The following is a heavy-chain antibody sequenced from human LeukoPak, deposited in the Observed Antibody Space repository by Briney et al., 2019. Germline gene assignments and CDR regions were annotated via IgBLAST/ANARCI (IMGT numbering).Heavy chain of an antibody. V-gene: IGHV3-21*01. CDR2: ISSSSSYI. CDR3: ARGQTHCSGGSCYFDY. D-gene: IGHD2-15*01. CDR1: GFTFSSYS. Sequence: GRSLRLSCAASGFTFSSYSMNWVRQAPGKGLGWVSSISSSSSYIYYADSVKGRFTISRDNAKNSLYLQMNSLRAEDTAVYYCARGQTHCSGGSCYFDYWGQGTLVTVSS. J-gene: IGHJ4*02.